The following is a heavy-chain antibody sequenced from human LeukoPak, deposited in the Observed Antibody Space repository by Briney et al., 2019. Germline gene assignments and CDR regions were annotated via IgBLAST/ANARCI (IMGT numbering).Heavy chain of an antibody. J-gene: IGHJ4*02. Sequence: GKSLKISCKGSGYSFTSYWIGWVRQMPGKGLEGMGIIYPGDSDTRYSPSFQGQVTISADKSISTAYLQWSSLKASDTAMYYCARHVATTVTPDYYFDYWGQGTLVTVSS. D-gene: IGHD4-17*01. CDR3: ARHVATTVTPDYYFDY. CDR1: GYSFTSYW. CDR2: IYPGDSDT. V-gene: IGHV5-51*01.